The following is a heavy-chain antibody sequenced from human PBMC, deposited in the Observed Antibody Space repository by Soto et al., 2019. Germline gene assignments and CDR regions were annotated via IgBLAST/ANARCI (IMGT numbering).Heavy chain of an antibody. Sequence: EVHLEQSGAEMRKAGASLRVSCKATGYEFIDFSIHWLQQAPGKGPEWMGLVDPKHGEAVYVEKFQGRITITADTSIDTVYMEIHDLRPEDTAVYFCATEVFGGNWFDPWGQGSLVTVSS. CDR1: GYEFIDFS. D-gene: IGHD3-10*01. CDR3: ATEVFGGNWFDP. V-gene: IGHV1-69-2*01. CDR2: VDPKHGEA. J-gene: IGHJ5*02.